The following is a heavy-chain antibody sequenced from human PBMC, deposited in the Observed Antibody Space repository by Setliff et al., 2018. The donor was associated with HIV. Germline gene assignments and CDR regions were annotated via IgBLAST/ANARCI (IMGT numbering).Heavy chain of an antibody. V-gene: IGHV2-5*02. D-gene: IGHD2-2*01. CDR2: IYWDDDK. CDR3: AHSYCSSTSCYPHYYYYMDV. Sequence: PPGKALEWLALIYWDDDKRYSPSLESRLTITKDTSKNQVVLTMTNMDPVDTATYYCAHSYCSSTSCYPHYYYYMDVWGKGTTVTSP. J-gene: IGHJ6*03.